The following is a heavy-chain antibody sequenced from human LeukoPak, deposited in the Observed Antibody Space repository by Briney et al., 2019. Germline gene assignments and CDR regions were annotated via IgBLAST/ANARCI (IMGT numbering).Heavy chain of an antibody. CDR1: GGSISSYY. CDR3: ARGPQRSSWEALDH. V-gene: IGHV4-59*01. CDR2: IYYSGST. D-gene: IGHD6-13*01. J-gene: IGHJ4*02. Sequence: SETLSPTCTVSGGSISSYYWSWLRQPPGKGLEWFGYIYYSGSTNYNPSLKSRVTISVDTSKNQFSLKLSSVTAADTAVYYCARGPQRSSWEALDHWGQGTLVTVSS.